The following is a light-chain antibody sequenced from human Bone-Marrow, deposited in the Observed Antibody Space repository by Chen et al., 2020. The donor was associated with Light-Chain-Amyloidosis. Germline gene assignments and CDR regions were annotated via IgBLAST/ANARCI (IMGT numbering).Light chain of an antibody. CDR3: SSYTSSSRPYV. CDR1: SSDVGYYNY. J-gene: IGLJ1*01. CDR2: EVN. V-gene: IGLV2-14*01. Sequence: QSALTQPASVSGSPGQSITIPCTGTSSDVGYYNYVSWYQQYPGKAPKLVMSEVNKRPSGVSNRFSGSKSGNTASLTISRLQAEDEADYYCSSYTSSSRPYVFGTGTKVTVL.